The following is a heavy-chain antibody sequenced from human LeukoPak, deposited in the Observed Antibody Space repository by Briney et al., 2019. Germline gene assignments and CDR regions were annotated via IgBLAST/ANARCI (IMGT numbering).Heavy chain of an antibody. V-gene: IGHV2-5*02. Sequence: SGPTLVNPTQTLTLTCTFSGFSLSTSRVGVGWIRQPPGKALEWLALIYWDDDKRYSPSLRSRLTITKDTSKNQVVLIMTNMDPVDTGTYYCAHRQIQGIMFGGGGFDPWGQGTLVTVSP. CDR2: IYWDDDK. J-gene: IGHJ5*02. CDR3: AHRQIQGIMFGGGGFDP. CDR1: GFSLSTSRVG. D-gene: IGHD3-16*01.